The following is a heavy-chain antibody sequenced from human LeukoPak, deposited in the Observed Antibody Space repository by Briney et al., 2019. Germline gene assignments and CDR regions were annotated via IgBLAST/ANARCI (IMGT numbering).Heavy chain of an antibody. V-gene: IGHV3-21*01. CDR1: GFTFSNYW. J-gene: IGHJ4*02. Sequence: PGGSLRLSCAASGFTFSNYWMHWVRQAPGKGLEWVSFITGSSSYIYYTDSVKGRFTISRDNAKNSLFLQMNSLRDEDTAVYYCASGFSSSPYFDYWGQGTLVTVSS. CDR3: ASGFSSSPYFDY. CDR2: ITGSSSYI. D-gene: IGHD6-6*01.